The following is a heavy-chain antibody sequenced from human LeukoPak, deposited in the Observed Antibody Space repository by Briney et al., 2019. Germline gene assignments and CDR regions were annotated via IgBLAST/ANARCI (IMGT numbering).Heavy chain of an antibody. CDR1: GGSISSGGYY. Sequence: SQTLSLTCTVSGGSISSGGYYWSWIRQHPGKGLEWIGYIYYSGSTYYNPSLKSRVTISVDTSKNQFSLKLSSVTAADTAVYYCARDGLYTDEYYGMDVWGQGTTVTVSS. CDR3: ARDGLYTDEYYGMDV. J-gene: IGHJ6*02. D-gene: IGHD4-11*01. V-gene: IGHV4-30-4*08. CDR2: IYYSGST.